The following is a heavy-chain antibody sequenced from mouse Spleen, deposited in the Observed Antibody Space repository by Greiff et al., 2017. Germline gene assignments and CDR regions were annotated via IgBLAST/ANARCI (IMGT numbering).Heavy chain of an antibody. V-gene: IGHV5-9-1*01. D-gene: IGHD4-1*01. CDR2: ISSGGSYT. CDR3: ARAPNSFAY. J-gene: IGHJ3*01. CDR1: GFTFSSYA. Sequence: EVKLMESGGGLVKPGGSLKLSCAASGFTFSSYAMSWVRQTPEKRLEWVATISSGGSYTYYPDSVKGRFTISRDNAKNTLYLQMSSLRSEDTTMYYCARAPNSFAYWGQGTLVTVSA.